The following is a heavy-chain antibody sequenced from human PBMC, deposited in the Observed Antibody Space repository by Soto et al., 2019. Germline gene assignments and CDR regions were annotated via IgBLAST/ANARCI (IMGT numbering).Heavy chain of an antibody. CDR3: ARDASSMVRGTNNWFDP. V-gene: IGHV3-23*01. J-gene: IGHJ5*02. CDR2: ISGGGIST. D-gene: IGHD3-10*01. Sequence: EVQLLESGGGLVQPGGSLTLSCAASGFTFSNYAMSWVRQAPGKGLEWVSAISGGGISTYYADSVRGRFTISRDKSRNTPSLRMNRLRAEDTAVYSCARDASSMVRGTNNWFDPWGQGTLVTVSS. CDR1: GFTFSNYA.